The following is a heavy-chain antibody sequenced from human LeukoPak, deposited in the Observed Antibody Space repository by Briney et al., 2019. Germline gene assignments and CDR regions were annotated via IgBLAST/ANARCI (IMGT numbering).Heavy chain of an antibody. V-gene: IGHV1-8*01. D-gene: IGHD3-10*01. Sequence: GASVKVSCKASGYTFTSYDINWVRQATGQGLEWMGWMNPNSGNTGYAQEFQGRVTMTRNTSISTAYMELSSLRSEDTAVYYCARYGSGSYYNQPHYYYGMDVWGQGTTVTVSS. J-gene: IGHJ6*02. CDR2: MNPNSGNT. CDR1: GYTFTSYD. CDR3: ARYGSGSYYNQPHYYYGMDV.